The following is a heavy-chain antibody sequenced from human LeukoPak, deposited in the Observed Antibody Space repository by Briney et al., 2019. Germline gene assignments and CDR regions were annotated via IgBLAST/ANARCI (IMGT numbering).Heavy chain of an antibody. CDR2: INHSGST. J-gene: IGHJ5*02. Sequence: SETLSLTCAVYGGSFSGYYWSWIRQPPGKGLEWIGEINHSGSTNYNPSLKSRVTISVDTSKNQFSLKLSSVTAADTAVYYCARELGMVDMVATPRFDPWGQGTLVTVSS. CDR1: GGSFSGYY. D-gene: IGHD5-12*01. CDR3: ARELGMVDMVATPRFDP. V-gene: IGHV4-34*01.